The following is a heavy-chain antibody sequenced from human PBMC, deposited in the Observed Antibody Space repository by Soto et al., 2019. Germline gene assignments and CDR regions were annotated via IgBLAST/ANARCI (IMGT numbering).Heavy chain of an antibody. Sequence: QVQLVESGGGVVQSGRSLRLSCTASGFTFNSYAMRWVRQAPGKGLEWVADISYDGAHKYYADSVKGRFTISRDNSKNTLFLQMNSLRAEDTASYYCTREFTVSSNAFDIWGQGTMVTVSS. V-gene: IGHV3-30-3*01. CDR2: ISYDGAHK. CDR3: TREFTVSSNAFDI. J-gene: IGHJ3*02. CDR1: GFTFNSYA. D-gene: IGHD4-17*01.